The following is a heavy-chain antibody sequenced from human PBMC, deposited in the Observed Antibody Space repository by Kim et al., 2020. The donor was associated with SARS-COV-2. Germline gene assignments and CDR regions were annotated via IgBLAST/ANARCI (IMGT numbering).Heavy chain of an antibody. CDR3: ARVVPAANYYYYMDV. CDR2: INTNTGNP. V-gene: IGHV7-4-1*02. J-gene: IGHJ6*03. CDR1: GYTFTSYA. D-gene: IGHD2-2*01. Sequence: ASVKVSCKASGYTFTSYAMNWVRQAPGQGLEWMGWINTNTGNPTYAQGFTGRFVFSLDTSVSTAYLQISSLKAEDTAVYYCARVVPAANYYYYMDVWGKGTTVTVSS.